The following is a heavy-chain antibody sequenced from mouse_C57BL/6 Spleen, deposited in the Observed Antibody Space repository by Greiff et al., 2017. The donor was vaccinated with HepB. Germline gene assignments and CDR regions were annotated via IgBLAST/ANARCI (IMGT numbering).Heavy chain of an antibody. CDR3: ARSVTTVYYFDY. CDR2: IYPGSGNT. V-gene: IGHV1-66*01. Sequence: QVQLQQSGPELVKPGASVKISCKASGYSFTSYYIHWVKQRPGQGLEWIGWIYPGSGNTKYNEKFKGKATLTADTSSSTAYMQLSSLTSEDSAVYYCARSVTTVYYFDYWGQGTTLTVSS. D-gene: IGHD1-1*01. CDR1: GYSFTSYY. J-gene: IGHJ2*01.